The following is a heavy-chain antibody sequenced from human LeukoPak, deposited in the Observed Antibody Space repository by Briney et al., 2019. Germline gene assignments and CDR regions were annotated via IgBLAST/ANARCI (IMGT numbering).Heavy chain of an antibody. V-gene: IGHV3-21*01. J-gene: IGHJ4*02. CDR1: GFTFSTYT. CDR2: ITSSSSYI. D-gene: IGHD3-22*01. Sequence: GGSLRLSCAASGFTFSTYTMNCVRQAPGKGLEWVSSITSSSSYIYYADSVKGRFTISRDNAKGSLYLQMNSLRVEDTAVYYCARHVVAVGFDYWGQGTLVTVSS. CDR3: ARHVVAVGFDY.